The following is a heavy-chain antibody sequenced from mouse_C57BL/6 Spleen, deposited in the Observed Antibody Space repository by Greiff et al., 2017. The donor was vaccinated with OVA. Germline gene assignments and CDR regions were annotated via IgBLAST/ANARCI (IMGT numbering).Heavy chain of an antibody. V-gene: IGHV1-15*01. CDR2: IDPETGGT. CDR3: TRYAMDY. J-gene: IGHJ4*01. Sequence: VQLQQSGAELVRPGASVTLSCKASGYTFTDYEMPWVKQTPVHGLEWIGAIDPETGGTAYNQKFKGKAILTADKSSSTAYMELRSLTSEDSAVYYCTRYAMDYWGQGTSVTVSS. CDR1: GYTFTDYE.